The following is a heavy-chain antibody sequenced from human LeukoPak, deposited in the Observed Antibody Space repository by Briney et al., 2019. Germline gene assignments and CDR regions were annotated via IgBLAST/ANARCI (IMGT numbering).Heavy chain of an antibody. CDR1: GFTFSNYW. CDR2: IKSKTDGGTT. CDR3: TSLVVVTAIRNFQH. V-gene: IGHV3-15*01. J-gene: IGHJ1*01. D-gene: IGHD2-21*02. Sequence: GGSLRLSCAASGFTFSNYWMHWARQAPGKGLEWVGRIKSKTDGGTTDHAAPVKGRFTISRDDSKNTLYLQMNSLKTEDTAVYYCTSLVVVTAIRNFQHWGQGTLVTVSS.